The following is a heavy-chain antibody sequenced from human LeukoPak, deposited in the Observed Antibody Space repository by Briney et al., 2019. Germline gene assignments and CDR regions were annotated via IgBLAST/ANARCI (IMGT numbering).Heavy chain of an antibody. V-gene: IGHV4-38-2*01. D-gene: IGHD3-10*01. CDR2: IYHSGSI. Sequence: SETLSLTCAVSGYSISSGYYWGWIRQPPGKGLEWIGSIYHSGSIYYNPSIKSRVTIAVDTPKNQFSLKLNSVTAADTVVYYCARGATIVRGPIDYWGQGTLVTVSS. CDR1: GYSISSGYY. J-gene: IGHJ4*02. CDR3: ARGATIVRGPIDY.